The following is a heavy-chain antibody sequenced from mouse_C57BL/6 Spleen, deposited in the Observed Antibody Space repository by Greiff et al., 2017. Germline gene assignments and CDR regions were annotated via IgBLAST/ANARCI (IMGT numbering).Heavy chain of an antibody. CDR3: TRRIYYGSPYAMDY. Sequence: EVKVEESGGGLVQPGGSMKLSCAASGFTFSDAWMDWVRQSPEKGLEWVAEIRNKANNHATYYAESVKGRFTISRDDSKSSVYLQMNSLRAEDTGIYYCTRRIYYGSPYAMDYWGQGTSVTVSS. V-gene: IGHV6-6*01. J-gene: IGHJ4*01. D-gene: IGHD1-1*01. CDR1: GFTFSDAW. CDR2: IRNKANNHAT.